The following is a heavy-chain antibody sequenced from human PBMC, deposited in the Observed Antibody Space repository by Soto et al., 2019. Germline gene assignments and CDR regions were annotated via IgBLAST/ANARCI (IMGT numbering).Heavy chain of an antibody. CDR3: ARDEWDSSSPPGADAFDI. CDR1: GGTFSSYA. V-gene: IGHV1-69*06. D-gene: IGHD6-6*01. Sequence: GASVKVSCKASGGTFSSYAISWVRQAPGQGLEWMGGIIPIFGTANYAQKFQGRVTITADKSTSTAYMELSSLRSEDTAVYYCARDEWDSSSPPGADAFDIWGQGTMVTVSS. J-gene: IGHJ3*02. CDR2: IIPIFGTA.